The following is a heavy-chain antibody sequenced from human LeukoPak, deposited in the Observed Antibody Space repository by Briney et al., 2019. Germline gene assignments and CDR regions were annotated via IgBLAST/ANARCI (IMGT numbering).Heavy chain of an antibody. D-gene: IGHD5-18*01. V-gene: IGHV3-74*01. Sequence: PGGSLRLSCAASGFTFSSYWMHWVRQAPGKGLVWVSRINTDGSSTSYADSVKGRFTISRDNAKNWLYVQMNSLRAEDTAVYYCATGSGLWSPDYWGQGTLVTVSS. CDR2: INTDGSST. CDR3: ATGSGLWSPDY. CDR1: GFTFSSYW. J-gene: IGHJ4*02.